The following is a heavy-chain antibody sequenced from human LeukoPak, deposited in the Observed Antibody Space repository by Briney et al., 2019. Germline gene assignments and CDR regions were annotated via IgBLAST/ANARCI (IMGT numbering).Heavy chain of an antibody. D-gene: IGHD2/OR15-2a*01. CDR3: ARAGNWDAFDI. CDR1: GYTFTGYY. Sequence: ASVKVSCKAFGYTFTGYYMHWVRQAPGQGLEWMGWINPNSGGTNYAQKFQGWVTMTRDTSTSTVYMELSSLRSEDTAVYYCARAGNWDAFDIWGQGTMVTVSS. CDR2: INPNSGGT. V-gene: IGHV1-2*04. J-gene: IGHJ3*02.